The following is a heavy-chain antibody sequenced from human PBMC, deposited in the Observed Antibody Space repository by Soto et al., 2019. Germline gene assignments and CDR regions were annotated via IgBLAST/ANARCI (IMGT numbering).Heavy chain of an antibody. CDR3: ARVDILTGIFDY. D-gene: IGHD3-9*01. Sequence: ASVKVSCKASGYAFTSYDINWVRQATGQGLEWMGWMNPNSGNTSYAQKVQGRVTMTTNTSMSTAYMELSSLTSEDTAVYYCARVDILTGIFDYWGQGTPVTVSS. CDR1: GYAFTSYD. V-gene: IGHV1-8*01. CDR2: MNPNSGNT. J-gene: IGHJ4*02.